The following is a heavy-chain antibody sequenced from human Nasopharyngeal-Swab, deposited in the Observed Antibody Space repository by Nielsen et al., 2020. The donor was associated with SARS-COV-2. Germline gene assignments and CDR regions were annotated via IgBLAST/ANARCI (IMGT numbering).Heavy chain of an antibody. D-gene: IGHD1-1*01. Sequence: GGSLRLSCVASGFTFNSFDMHWVRQAPGKGLEWVAVIWHDGSNGYYADSAKGRFTISRDNSKNTLYLEMNSLRAEDTSVYYCARMKQLAEWDAFDMWGQGTMVTVSS. V-gene: IGHV3-33*01. CDR2: IWHDGSNG. CDR1: GFTFNSFD. J-gene: IGHJ3*02. CDR3: ARMKQLAEWDAFDM.